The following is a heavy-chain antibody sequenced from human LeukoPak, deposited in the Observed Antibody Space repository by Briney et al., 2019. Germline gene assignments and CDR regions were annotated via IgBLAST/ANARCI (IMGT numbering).Heavy chain of an antibody. D-gene: IGHD5-18*01. CDR3: AGHMGLGYSYGYPYFDY. V-gene: IGHV4-39*01. CDR2: IYYTGSA. CDR1: GGSISSSRYY. Sequence: PSETLSLTCTVSGGSISSSRYYWGWIRQPPGKGLEWIGSIYYTGSAYYNPSLKSRVTIFVDTSKNQFSLKLTSVTAADTAVYYCAGHMGLGYSYGYPYFDYWGQGTLVTVSS. J-gene: IGHJ4*02.